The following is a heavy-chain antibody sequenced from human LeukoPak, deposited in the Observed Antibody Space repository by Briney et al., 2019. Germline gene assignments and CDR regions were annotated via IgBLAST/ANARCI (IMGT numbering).Heavy chain of an antibody. D-gene: IGHD5-18*01. J-gene: IGHJ4*02. CDR1: GGSISNYY. V-gene: IGHV4-59*01. CDR2: LYHSGST. CDR3: ARGARGYSYGNY. Sequence: SETLSLTCTVSGGSISNYYWSWIRQPPGKGLEWIGYLYHSGSTNYNPSFKSRVTISVDTSKNQFSLKLSSVTAGDTAVYYCARGARGYSYGNYWGQGTLVTVSA.